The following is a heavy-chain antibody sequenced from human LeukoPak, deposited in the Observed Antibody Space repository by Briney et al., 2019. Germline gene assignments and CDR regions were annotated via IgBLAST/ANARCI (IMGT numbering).Heavy chain of an antibody. Sequence: GGSLRLSCAASGFTFSTSWMTWVRQAPGKGLDWLGNINPDGSRINYVDSVKGRFTFSRDNAKNSLFLLMNSLRAEDTAVFYCARDSGYNAFDIWGQGTMVTVSS. V-gene: IGHV3-7*01. CDR1: GFTFSTSW. CDR3: ARDSGYNAFDI. D-gene: IGHD5-12*01. J-gene: IGHJ3*02. CDR2: INPDGSRI.